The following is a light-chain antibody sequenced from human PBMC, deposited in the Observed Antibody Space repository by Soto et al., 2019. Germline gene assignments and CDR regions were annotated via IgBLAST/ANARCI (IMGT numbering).Light chain of an antibody. Sequence: EIVMTQSPGTLSLSPGEVATLSCRASQSVSGSYLAWYQRKPGQAPRLVIYDASSRATGIPDRFSGSGSGTDFTLTISRLEAEDFAVYFCYQYDSSPWTFGQGTKVDIK. V-gene: IGKV3-20*01. J-gene: IGKJ1*01. CDR1: QSVSGSY. CDR2: DAS. CDR3: YQYDSSPWT.